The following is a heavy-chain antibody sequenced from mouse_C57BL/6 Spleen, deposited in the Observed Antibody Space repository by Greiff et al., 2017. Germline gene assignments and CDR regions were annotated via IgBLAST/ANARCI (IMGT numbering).Heavy chain of an antibody. Sequence: EVKLVESEGGLVQPGSSMKLSCTASGFTFSDYYMAWVRQVPEKGLEWVANINYDGSSTYYLDSLKSRFILSRDNAKNILYLQRSSLKSEDTATYYCAREYYGDFDVWGTGTTVTVSS. CDR2: INYDGSST. CDR3: AREYYGDFDV. J-gene: IGHJ1*03. V-gene: IGHV5-16*01. CDR1: GFTFSDYY.